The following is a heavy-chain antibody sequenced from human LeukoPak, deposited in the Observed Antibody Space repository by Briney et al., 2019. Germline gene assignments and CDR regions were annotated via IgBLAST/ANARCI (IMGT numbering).Heavy chain of an antibody. CDR2: IYYSGST. J-gene: IGHJ4*02. D-gene: IGHD6-19*01. V-gene: IGHV4-39*07. CDR3: ARIGRAGSGSYYFDY. Sequence: PSETLSLTCTVSGGSISSSSYYWGWIRQPPGKGLEWIGSIYYSGSTYYNPSLKSRVTISVDTSKNQFSLKLSSVTAADTAVYYCARIGRAGSGSYYFDYWGQGTLVTVSS. CDR1: GGSISSSSYY.